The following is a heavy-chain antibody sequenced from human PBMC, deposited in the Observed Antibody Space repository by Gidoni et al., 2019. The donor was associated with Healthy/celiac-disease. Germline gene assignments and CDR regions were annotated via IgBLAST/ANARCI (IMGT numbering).Heavy chain of an antibody. CDR2: IKSKTDGGKT. CDR3: TTDRKAQWENRREGDY. J-gene: IGHJ4*02. D-gene: IGHD1-26*01. V-gene: IGHV3-15*01. CDR1: GFTFINAW. Sequence: EVQLVESGGCLVKPGCSLRLSCAASGFTFINAWLSWVRQAQGKGLDWVGRIKSKTDGGKTDYAAPVKGRFTISRDDSKNTLYLQMNSLKTEDTAVYYCTTDRKAQWENRREGDYWGQGTLVTVS.